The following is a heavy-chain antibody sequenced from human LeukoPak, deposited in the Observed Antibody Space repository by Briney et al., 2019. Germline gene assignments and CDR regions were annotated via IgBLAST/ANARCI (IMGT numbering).Heavy chain of an antibody. Sequence: ASVKVSCKASGYTFTGYYMHWVRQAPGQGLEWMGWINPNSGDTNYAQKFQGRVTMTRDTSISTAYMELSRLRSDDTAVYYCARGDNVEMATMNYYYYMDVWGKGTTVTISS. CDR2: INPNSGDT. J-gene: IGHJ6*03. CDR3: ARGDNVEMATMNYYYYMDV. CDR1: GYTFTGYY. D-gene: IGHD5-24*01. V-gene: IGHV1-2*02.